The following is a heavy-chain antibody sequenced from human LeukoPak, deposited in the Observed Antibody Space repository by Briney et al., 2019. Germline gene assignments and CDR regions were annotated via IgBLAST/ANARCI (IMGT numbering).Heavy chain of an antibody. D-gene: IGHD3-10*01. CDR2: IIHSGST. CDR3: ARHGLSRAMVRGVIGRGFDY. Sequence: SETLSLTCAVSGDSFSGYYWSWLRHPPGEGLEWSGEIIHSGSTNYNPPPKSRVTISVATSKKKSSFKRSSVTAAATAVYSGARHGLSRAMVRGVIGRGFDYWGQGTLVTASS. CDR1: GDSFSGYY. V-gene: IGHV4-34*12. J-gene: IGHJ4*02.